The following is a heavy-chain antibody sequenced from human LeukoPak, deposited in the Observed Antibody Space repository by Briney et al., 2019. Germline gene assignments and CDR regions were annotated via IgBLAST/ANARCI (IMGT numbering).Heavy chain of an antibody. Sequence: ASVKVSCKSSGYTFTSCGISWVRQAPGQGLEWMGWISAYNGNTNYAQKLQGRVTMTTDTSTSTAYMELRSLRSDDTAVYYCARDRGLVGAIDAFDIWGQGTMVTVSS. CDR1: GYTFTSCG. J-gene: IGHJ3*02. CDR3: ARDRGLVGAIDAFDI. D-gene: IGHD1-26*01. V-gene: IGHV1-18*01. CDR2: ISAYNGNT.